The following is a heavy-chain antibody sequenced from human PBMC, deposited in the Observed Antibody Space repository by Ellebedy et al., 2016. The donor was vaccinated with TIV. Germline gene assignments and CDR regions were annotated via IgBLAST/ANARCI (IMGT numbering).Heavy chain of an antibody. CDR2: ISSGSSTI. CDR3: AREGDSSGWYGAFDI. D-gene: IGHD6-19*01. V-gene: IGHV3-48*04. CDR1: GFTFSSYS. J-gene: IGHJ3*02. Sequence: GESLKISCAASGFTFSSYSMNWVRRAPGKGLEWVSYISSGSSTIYYADSVKGRFTISRDNAKNSLYLQMNSLRAEDTAVYYCAREGDSSGWYGAFDIWGQGTMVTVSS.